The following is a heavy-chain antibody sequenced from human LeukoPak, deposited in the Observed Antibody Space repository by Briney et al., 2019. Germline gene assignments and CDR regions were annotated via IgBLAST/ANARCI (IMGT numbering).Heavy chain of an antibody. CDR3: ARSTRRDTEVALAEYFQH. D-gene: IGHD5-18*01. V-gene: IGHV3-11*01. CDR1: GFTFSDYY. Sequence: PGGSLRLSCAASGFTFSDYYMSWIRQAPGKGLEWVSYISSSGSTIYYADSVKGRFTISRDNAQNSLSLQMNSLRAGDTAVYYCARSTRRDTEVALAEYFQHWGQGTLVTVSS. CDR2: ISSSGSTI. J-gene: IGHJ1*01.